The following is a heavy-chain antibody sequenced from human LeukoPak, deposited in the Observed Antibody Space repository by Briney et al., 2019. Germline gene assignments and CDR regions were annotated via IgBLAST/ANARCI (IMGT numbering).Heavy chain of an antibody. CDR2: ITSTSTYI. CDR3: AKERPHGMDV. J-gene: IGHJ6*02. V-gene: IGHV3-21*01. CDR1: GFTFSSYE. D-gene: IGHD6-6*01. Sequence: GGSLRLSCAASGFTFSSYEMNWVRQAPGKGLEWVSTITSTSTYIAYADSVRGRFTISRDNADNSVYLQMNSLRADDTAVYYCAKERPHGMDVWGQGTSVTVSS.